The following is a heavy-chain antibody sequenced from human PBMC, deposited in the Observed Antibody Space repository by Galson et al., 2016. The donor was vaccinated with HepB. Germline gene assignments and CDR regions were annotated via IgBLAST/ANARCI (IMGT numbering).Heavy chain of an antibody. V-gene: IGHV3-30*03. D-gene: IGHD3-16*01. CDR2: ISKDGSHK. Sequence: SLRLSCAVSGLNFSNYGMHWVRQAPGKGLEWVALISKDGSHKFYEDSVKGRFTISRDNSKNTVSLQIDSLRTEDTALFYCAIVDLVTDGAFAIWGQGAMVIVSS. CDR3: AIVDLVTDGAFAI. J-gene: IGHJ3*02. CDR1: GLNFSNYG.